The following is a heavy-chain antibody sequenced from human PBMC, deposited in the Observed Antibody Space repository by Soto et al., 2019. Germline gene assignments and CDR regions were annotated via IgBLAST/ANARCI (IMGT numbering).Heavy chain of an antibody. CDR1: GFTFSSYG. CDR2: ISYDGSNK. J-gene: IGHJ6*02. CDR3: AKGWGTMIVVGSYCMDV. D-gene: IGHD3-22*01. V-gene: IGHV3-30*18. Sequence: PGGSLRLSCAASGFTFSSYGMHWVRQAPGKGLEWVAVISYDGSNKYYADSVKGRFTISRDNSKNTLYLQMNSLRAEDTAVYYCAKGWGTMIVVGSYCMDVLGQGTTVNGSS.